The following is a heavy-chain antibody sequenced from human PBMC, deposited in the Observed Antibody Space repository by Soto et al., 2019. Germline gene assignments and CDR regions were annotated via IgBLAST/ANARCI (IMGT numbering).Heavy chain of an antibody. Sequence: SETLSLTCTVSGGSISSSSYYWGWIRQPPGKGLEWIGSIYYSGSTYYNPSLKSRVTISVDTSKNQFSLKLSSVTAADTAVYYCASYDSSGYPFDYWGQGTLVTVSS. CDR1: GGSISSSSYY. J-gene: IGHJ4*02. CDR3: ASYDSSGYPFDY. CDR2: IYYSGST. D-gene: IGHD3-22*01. V-gene: IGHV4-39*01.